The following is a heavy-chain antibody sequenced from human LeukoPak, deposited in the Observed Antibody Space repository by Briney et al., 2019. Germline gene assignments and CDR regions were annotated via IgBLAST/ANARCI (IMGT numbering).Heavy chain of an antibody. CDR2: IYYSGST. J-gene: IGHJ4*02. Sequence: KPSETLSLTCTVSGGSISSYYWSWIRQPPGKGLEGIGYIYYSGSTNCKPSLKSRVTISVDTSKNQCSLKLSSVTAADTAVYYCARDGLVRVADTTTTINLTGFDYWGQGTLVTVSS. CDR1: GGSISSYY. D-gene: IGHD4-11*01. CDR3: ARDGLVRVADTTTTINLTGFDY. V-gene: IGHV4-59*01.